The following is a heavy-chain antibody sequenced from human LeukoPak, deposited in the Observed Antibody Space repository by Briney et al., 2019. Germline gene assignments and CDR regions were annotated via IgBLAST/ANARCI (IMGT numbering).Heavy chain of an antibody. CDR3: AKDLYSGYEYYFDY. D-gene: IGHD5-12*01. Sequence: PGGSPRLSCAASGFTFSSYGMHWVRQAPGKGLEWVAVISYDGSNKYYADSVKGRFTISRDNSKNTLYLQMNSLRAEDTAVYYCAKDLYSGYEYYFDYWGQGTLVTVSS. CDR1: GFTFSSYG. CDR2: ISYDGSNK. J-gene: IGHJ4*02. V-gene: IGHV3-30*18.